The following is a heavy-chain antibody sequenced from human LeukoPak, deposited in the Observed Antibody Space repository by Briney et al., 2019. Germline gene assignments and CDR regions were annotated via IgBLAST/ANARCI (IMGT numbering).Heavy chain of an antibody. CDR3: AREGRAGSSAWFGAFDI. CDR1: AGYY. Sequence: ASVKVSCKTSAGYYIHWVRQAPGQGLEYMGWIHPNSGASKSVPKFQGRVTMTRDTSINTNYVELSSLTSDDTAMYYCAREGRAGSSAWFGAFDIWGQETMVIASS. J-gene: IGHJ3*02. D-gene: IGHD3-10*01. V-gene: IGHV1-2*02. CDR2: IHPNSGAS.